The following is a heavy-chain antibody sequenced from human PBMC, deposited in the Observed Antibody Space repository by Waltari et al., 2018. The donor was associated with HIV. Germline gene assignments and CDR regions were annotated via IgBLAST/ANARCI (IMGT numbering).Heavy chain of an antibody. V-gene: IGHV3-33*01. CDR3: ARGPDYYGSGSYLYYYNMDV. D-gene: IGHD3-10*01. CDR2: IWNDGSNK. CDR1: GFTFSSYG. Sequence: QVQLVESGGGVVQPGRSLRLSCAASGFTFSSYGMHWVRQAPGKGLEWVAVIWNDGSNKYYADSVKGLFTISRDNSKNTLYLQMNSLRAEDTAVYYCARGPDYYGSGSYLYYYNMDVWGQGTTVTVSS. J-gene: IGHJ6*02.